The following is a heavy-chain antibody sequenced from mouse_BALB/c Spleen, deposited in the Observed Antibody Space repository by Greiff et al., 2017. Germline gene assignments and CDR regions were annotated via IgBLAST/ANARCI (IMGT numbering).Heavy chain of an antibody. CDR2: IWAGGST. V-gene: IGHV2-9*02. D-gene: IGHD1-1*01. J-gene: IGHJ3*01. CDR3: ARDRDYYGSSYVAWFAY. Sequence: VNLVESGPGLVAPSQSLSITCTVSGFSLTSYGVHWVRQPPGKGLEWLGVIWAGGSTNYNSALMSRLSISKDNSKSQVFLKMNSLQTDDTAMYYCARDRDYYGSSYVAWFAYWGQGTLVTVSA. CDR1: GFSLTSYG.